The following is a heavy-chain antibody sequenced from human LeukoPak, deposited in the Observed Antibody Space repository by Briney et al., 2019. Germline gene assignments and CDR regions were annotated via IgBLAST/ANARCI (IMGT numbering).Heavy chain of an antibody. CDR1: GFTFDDYA. CDR3: AKSGGYCSGGSCYSGNYFDY. J-gene: IGHJ4*02. D-gene: IGHD2-15*01. V-gene: IGHV3-9*01. CDR2: ISWNSGSI. Sequence: GRSLRLSCAASGFTFDDYAMHWVRQAPGKGLEWVSGISWNSGSIGYADSVKGRFTISRDNAKNSLYLQMNSLGAEDTALYYCAKSGGYCSGGSCYSGNYFDYWGQGTLVTVSS.